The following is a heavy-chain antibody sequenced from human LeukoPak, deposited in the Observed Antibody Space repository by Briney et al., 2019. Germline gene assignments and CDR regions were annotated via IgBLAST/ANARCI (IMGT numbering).Heavy chain of an antibody. Sequence: PSETLSLTCAVYGGSFSGYYWSWIRQPPGKGLEWIGEINHSGSTNYNPSLKSRVTISVDTSKNQFSLKLSSVTAADTAVYYCAGGEAQDYWGQGTLVTVSS. J-gene: IGHJ4*02. V-gene: IGHV4-34*01. CDR3: AGGEAQDY. CDR2: INHSGST. CDR1: GGSFSGYY.